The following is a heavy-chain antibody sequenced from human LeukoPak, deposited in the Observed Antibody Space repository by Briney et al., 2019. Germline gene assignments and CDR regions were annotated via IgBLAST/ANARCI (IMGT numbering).Heavy chain of an antibody. J-gene: IGHJ6*02. V-gene: IGHV3-9*01. Sequence: PGRSLRLSCAASRFTFDDYAVHWVRQAPGKGLEWVLGISWSSGSIGYADSVKGRFTISRDNAKNSLYLQMNSLRAEDTALYYCAKDITPHDYSNHFYYGMDVWGQGTTVTVSS. CDR1: RFTFDDYA. D-gene: IGHD4-11*01. CDR3: AKDITPHDYSNHFYYGMDV. CDR2: ISWSSGSI.